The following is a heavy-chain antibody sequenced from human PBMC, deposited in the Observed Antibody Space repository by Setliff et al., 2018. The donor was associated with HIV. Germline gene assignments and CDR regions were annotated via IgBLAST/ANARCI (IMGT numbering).Heavy chain of an antibody. V-gene: IGHV4-59*10. Sequence: PSETLSLTCAVYGGSFRGYFWSWIRQPPGKGLEWIGRIYTSGSTNYNPSLKSRVTMSVDTSKNQFSLKLSSVTAADTAVYYCARGRLPTGMDVWGQGTLVTVPS. D-gene: IGHD2-8*02. CDR2: IYTSGST. J-gene: IGHJ1*01. CDR1: GGSFRGYF. CDR3: ARGRLPTGMDV.